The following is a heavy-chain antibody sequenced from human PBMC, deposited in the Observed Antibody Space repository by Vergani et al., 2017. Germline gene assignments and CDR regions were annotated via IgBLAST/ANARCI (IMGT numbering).Heavy chain of an antibody. Sequence: QVQLQESGPGLVKPSETLSLTCTVSGGSISSYYWSLIRQPPGQGLEWIGYIYYSGSTKSNPSLTIRVTISVDTSENQFSLELSSVTAADPAVYYCARTSIRNHGMDVWGQGTTVTVSS. CDR2: IYYSGST. D-gene: IGHD1-14*01. CDR3: ARTSIRNHGMDV. V-gene: IGHV4-59*01. CDR1: GGSISSYY. J-gene: IGHJ6*02.